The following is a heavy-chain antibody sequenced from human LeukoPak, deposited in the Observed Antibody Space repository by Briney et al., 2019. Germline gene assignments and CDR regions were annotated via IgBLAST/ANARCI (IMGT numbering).Heavy chain of an antibody. Sequence: SQTLSLTCNVSGLSISDGRYYWAWIRQRPGRGLEWIGYKYYSGSAKYNPSLKSRLTISIDTPENQFSLHLSSVTAADTAMYYCATPYCSSLSCLDVFNIWGQGRMVTVSS. CDR2: KYYSGSA. V-gene: IGHV4-31*03. D-gene: IGHD2-2*01. CDR3: ATPYCSSLSCLDVFNI. J-gene: IGHJ3*02. CDR1: GLSISDGRYY.